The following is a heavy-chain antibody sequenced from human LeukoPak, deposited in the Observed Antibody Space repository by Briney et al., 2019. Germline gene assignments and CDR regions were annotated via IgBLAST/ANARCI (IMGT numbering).Heavy chain of an antibody. J-gene: IGHJ4*02. CDR2: INPSGGGT. D-gene: IGHD6-19*01. V-gene: IGHV1-46*01. Sequence: ASVKVSCKASGYTFSSYHIHWVRQAPGQGLEWMGMINPSGGGTNYTQKFQGRVTMTRDMSTTTVYMELSSLRSEDTAVYYCARRKDFAVAGLNYWGQGTLLTVSS. CDR1: GYTFSSYH. CDR3: ARRKDFAVAGLNY.